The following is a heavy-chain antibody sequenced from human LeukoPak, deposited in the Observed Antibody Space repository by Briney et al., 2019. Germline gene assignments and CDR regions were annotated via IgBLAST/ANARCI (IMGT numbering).Heavy chain of an antibody. V-gene: IGHV1-69-2*01. CDR1: GYTFTDYY. CDR3: ATSLSDDSSGYDY. J-gene: IGHJ4*02. CDR2: VDPEDGET. Sequence: ASVKISCKVSGYTFTDYYMHWVQQAPGKGLEGMGLVDPEDGETIYAEKFQGRVTITADTSTDTAYMELSSLRSEDTAVYYCATSLSDDSSGYDYWGQGTLVTVSS. D-gene: IGHD3-22*01.